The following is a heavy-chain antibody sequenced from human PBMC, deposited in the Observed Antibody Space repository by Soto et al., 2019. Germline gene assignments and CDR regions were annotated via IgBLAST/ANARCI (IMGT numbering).Heavy chain of an antibody. CDR3: ARGXPRGVRGPRVFDY. CDR1: GGSISSYY. V-gene: IGHV4-59*01. Sequence: TLSLTCIVSGGSISSYYWNWIRQPPGKGLEWIGYIYYSGSTNYNPSLKSRVTISVDTSKNQFSLKLSSVTAADTAVYYCARGXPRGVRGPRVFDYWGQGTLVTVSS. D-gene: IGHD3-10*01. CDR2: IYYSGST. J-gene: IGHJ4*02.